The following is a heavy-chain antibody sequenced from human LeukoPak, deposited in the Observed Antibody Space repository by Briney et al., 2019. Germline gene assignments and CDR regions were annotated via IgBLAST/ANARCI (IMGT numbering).Heavy chain of an antibody. V-gene: IGHV4-34*01. CDR1: GGSFSGYY. CDR3: ASQGHHGKIVGTTLSYFYMDV. J-gene: IGHJ6*03. D-gene: IGHD1-26*01. CDR2: INHSGST. Sequence: PSETRSLTCAVYGGSFSGYYWSWIRQPPGKGREWIGEINHSGSTNYNPSLKSRVTISVDTSKNQFSLKPSSVTAADTALNYCASQGHHGKIVGTTLSYFYMDVWGKGTTVTVSS.